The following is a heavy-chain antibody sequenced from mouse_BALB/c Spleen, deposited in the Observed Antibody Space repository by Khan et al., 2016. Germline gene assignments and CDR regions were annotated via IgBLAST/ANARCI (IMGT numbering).Heavy chain of an antibody. CDR2: IYPGDGDT. V-gene: IGHV1-80*01. D-gene: IGHD4-1*01. J-gene: IGHJ2*01. CDR3: ARGVGPDY. CDR1: GYAFSNYW. Sequence: QVQLQQPGAELVRPGSSVKISCKASGYAFSNYWMNWVKQRPGQGLEWIGQIYPGDGDTNYNGKFQGKATLTADKSSSTAYMQLSSLTSEDSAVYFCARGVGPDYWGQGTTLTVSS.